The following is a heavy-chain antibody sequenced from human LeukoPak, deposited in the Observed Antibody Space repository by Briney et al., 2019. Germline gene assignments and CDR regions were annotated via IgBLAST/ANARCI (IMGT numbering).Heavy chain of an antibody. V-gene: IGHV1-2*02. Sequence: SVKVSSKASGYTFTGYHIHWVRQAHINALEWMGCINPNNGGTNYAQKFQARVTMTRDTSISTAYMELNRLRSDDTAVYYCARDPYSNYFDYWGQGTLVTVSS. CDR2: INPNNGGT. CDR1: GYTFTGYH. CDR3: ARDPYSNYFDY. D-gene: IGHD5-18*01. J-gene: IGHJ4*02.